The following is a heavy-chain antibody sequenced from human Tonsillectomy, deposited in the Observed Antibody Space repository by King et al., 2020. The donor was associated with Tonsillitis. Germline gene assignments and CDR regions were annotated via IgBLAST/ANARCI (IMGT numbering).Heavy chain of an antibody. J-gene: IGHJ4*02. D-gene: IGHD5-12*01. CDR3: ARAGVGSGYDRSGEFDY. Sequence: VQLVESGAEVKKPGASVKVSCTASGYTFTSYVISWVRQAPGQGLEWMGWISVYNGNTNYAQKLQGRVTMTTDISTSPAYMELRSRRSDDTAVYYCARAGVGSGYDRSGEFDYWGQGALVTVSS. V-gene: IGHV1-18*04. CDR2: ISVYNGNT. CDR1: GYTFTSYV.